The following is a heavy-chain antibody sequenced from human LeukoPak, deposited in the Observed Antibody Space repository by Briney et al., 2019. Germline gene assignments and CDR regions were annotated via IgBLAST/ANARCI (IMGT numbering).Heavy chain of an antibody. J-gene: IGHJ4*02. CDR3: ARDYVDTAMVGRFFDY. D-gene: IGHD5-18*01. Sequence: ASVKVSCKASGYTFTGYYMHWVRQAPGQGLEWMGWINPNSGGTNYAQKFQGRVTMTRDTSISTAYMELSRLRSDDTAVYYCARDYVDTAMVGRFFDYWGQGTLVTVSS. CDR1: GYTFTGYY. V-gene: IGHV1-2*02. CDR2: INPNSGGT.